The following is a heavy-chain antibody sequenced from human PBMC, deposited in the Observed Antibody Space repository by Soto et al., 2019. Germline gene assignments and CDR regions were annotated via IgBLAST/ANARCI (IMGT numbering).Heavy chain of an antibody. CDR3: ATGVYYGYDLLDY. Sequence: VQLVQSGAEVKKPGASVKVSCKVSGYTLTELSMHWVRQSPGKGLEWMGGFGPEDGETIYAQKFQGRVTMTEDTSTNTAYMELSSLRSEDTAIYYCATGVYYGYDLLDYWGQGTLVTVSS. CDR2: FGPEDGET. J-gene: IGHJ4*02. V-gene: IGHV1-24*01. CDR1: GYTLTELS. D-gene: IGHD5-12*01.